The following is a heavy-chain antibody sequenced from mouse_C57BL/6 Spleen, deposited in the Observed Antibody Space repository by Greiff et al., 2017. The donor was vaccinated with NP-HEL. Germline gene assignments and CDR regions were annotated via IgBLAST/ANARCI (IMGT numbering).Heavy chain of an antibody. CDR1: GYTFTSYW. CDR3: ARRSYYDYDGFDY. V-gene: IGHV1-52*01. CDR2: IDPSDSET. J-gene: IGHJ2*01. Sequence: QVQLQQPGAELVRPGSSVKLSCKASGYTFTSYWMHWVKQRPIQGLEWIGNIDPSDSETHYNQKFKDKATLTVDKSSSTAYMQLSSLTSEDSAVYYCARRSYYDYDGFDYWGQSTTLTVSS. D-gene: IGHD2-4*01.